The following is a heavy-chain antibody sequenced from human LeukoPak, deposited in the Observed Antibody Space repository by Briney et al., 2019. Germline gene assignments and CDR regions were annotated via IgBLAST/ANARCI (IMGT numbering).Heavy chain of an antibody. CDR2: ISGSGGST. V-gene: IGHV3-23*01. J-gene: IGHJ3*02. CDR3: AKVVAVPRDAFDI. Sequence: GGSLRLSCAASGFAFSSYAMSWVRQAPGKGLEWVSAISGSGGSTYYADSVKGRFTISRDNSKNTLYLQMNSLRAEDTAVYYCAKVVAVPRDAFDIWGQGTMVTVSS. CDR1: GFAFSSYA. D-gene: IGHD6-19*01.